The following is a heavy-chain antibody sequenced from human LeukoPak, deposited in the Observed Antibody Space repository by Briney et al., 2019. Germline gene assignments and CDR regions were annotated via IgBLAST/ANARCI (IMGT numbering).Heavy chain of an antibody. CDR2: IYYSGST. CDR3: ARDTSPRSPGYMDV. Sequence: SETLSLTCTVSGGSISSGGYYWSWIRQHPGKGLEWIGYIYYSGSTYYNLSLKSRVTISVDTSKNQFSLKLSSVTAADTAVYYCARDTSPRSPGYMDVWGKGTTVTVSS. J-gene: IGHJ6*03. CDR1: GGSISSGGYY. D-gene: IGHD2/OR15-2a*01. V-gene: IGHV4-31*03.